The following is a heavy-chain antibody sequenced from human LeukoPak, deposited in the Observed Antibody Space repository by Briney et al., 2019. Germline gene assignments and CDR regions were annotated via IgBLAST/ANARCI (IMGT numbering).Heavy chain of an antibody. CDR3: AKHIAAAGIGALGFDY. J-gene: IGHJ4*02. CDR1: GFTFSSYA. Sequence: PGGSLRLSCAASGFTFSSYAMSWVRQAPGKGLEWVSAISGSGGSTYYADSVKGRFTISRDNSKNTLYLQMNSLRAEDTAVYCCAKHIAAAGIGALGFDYWGQGTLVTVSS. CDR2: ISGSGGST. V-gene: IGHV3-23*01. D-gene: IGHD6-13*01.